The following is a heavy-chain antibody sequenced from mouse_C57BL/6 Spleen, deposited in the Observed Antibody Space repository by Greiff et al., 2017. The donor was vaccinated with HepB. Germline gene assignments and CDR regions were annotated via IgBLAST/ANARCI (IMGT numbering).Heavy chain of an antibody. J-gene: IGHJ1*03. CDR3: ARPLGLYFDV. CDR1: GYTFTSYW. D-gene: IGHD4-1*01. V-gene: IGHV1-69*01. CDR2: IDPSDSYT. Sequence: QVQLQQPGAELVMPGASVKLSCKASGYTFTSYWMHWVKQRPGQGLEWIGEIDPSDSYTNYNQKFKGKSTLTVDKSSSTAYMQLSSLTSEDSAVYCCARPLGLYFDVWGTGTTVTVSS.